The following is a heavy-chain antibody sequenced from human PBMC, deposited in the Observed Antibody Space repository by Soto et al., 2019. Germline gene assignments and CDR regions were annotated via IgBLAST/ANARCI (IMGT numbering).Heavy chain of an antibody. V-gene: IGHV3-21*01. CDR2: ISSSSSYI. D-gene: IGHD3-3*01. CDR3: ARGLPYYDFWSGYYGNYFDY. J-gene: IGHJ4*02. Sequence: PGGSLRLSCAASGFTFSSYSMNWVRQAPGKGLEWVSSISSSSSYIYYADSVKGRFTISRDNAKNSLYLQMNSLTAADTAVYYCARGLPYYDFWSGYYGNYFDYWGQGTLVTVSS. CDR1: GFTFSSYS.